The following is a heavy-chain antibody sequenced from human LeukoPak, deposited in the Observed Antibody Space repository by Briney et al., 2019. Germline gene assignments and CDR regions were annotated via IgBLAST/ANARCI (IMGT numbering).Heavy chain of an antibody. J-gene: IGHJ6*02. CDR1: GGSNSSYY. CDR2: IYYSGST. CDR3: ARLGYYYGSGSYYYYYGMDV. D-gene: IGHD3-10*01. Sequence: TPSETLSLTCTVSGGSNSSYYWSWIRQPPGKGLEWIGYIYYSGSTNYNPSLKSRVTISVDTSKNQFSLKLSSVTAADTAVYYCARLGYYYGSGSYYYYYGMDVWGQGTTVTVSS. V-gene: IGHV4-59*08.